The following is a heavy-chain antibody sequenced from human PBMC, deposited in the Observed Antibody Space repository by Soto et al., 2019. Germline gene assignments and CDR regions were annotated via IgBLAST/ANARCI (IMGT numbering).Heavy chain of an antibody. CDR1: GGSISSYY. J-gene: IGHJ4*02. CDR3: ARLVKGDRFDY. D-gene: IGHD2-21*01. Sequence: QVQLQESGPGLVKPSETLSLTCTVSGGSISSYYWSWIRQPPGKGLEWIGYISYSGSTNYNPSLKSRVTISVDTSKNQFSLKLSSVTAADTAVYYCARLVKGDRFDYWGQGTLVTVSS. V-gene: IGHV4-59*08. CDR2: ISYSGST.